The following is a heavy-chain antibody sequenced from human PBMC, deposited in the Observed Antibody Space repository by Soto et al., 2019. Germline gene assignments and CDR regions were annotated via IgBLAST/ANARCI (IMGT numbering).Heavy chain of an antibody. CDR1: GVSLTSGNW. V-gene: IGHV4-4*02. D-gene: IGHD3-10*01. J-gene: IGHJ4*02. CDR2: IFHDGAA. Sequence: PSETLSLTCAVSGVSLTSGNWWTWVRQSPQRGLEYIGEIFHDGAANYYPSFERRVAMSVDTSRNQFSLKLTSVTAADTAVYFCARLVYDTRLNYMYFYFWGPGTLVT. CDR3: ARLVYDTRLNYMYFYF.